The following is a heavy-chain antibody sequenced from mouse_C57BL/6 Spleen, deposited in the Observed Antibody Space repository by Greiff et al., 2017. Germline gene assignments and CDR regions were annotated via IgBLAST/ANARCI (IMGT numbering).Heavy chain of an antibody. CDR2: IDPSDSET. Sequence: QVQLPQPGAELVRPGSSVKLSCKASGYTFTSYWMHWVQQRPIQGLEWIGNIDPSDSETHYNQKFKDKATLTVAKSSSTAYMQLSSLTSEDSAGYYCARGMSNPYYFDYWGQGTTLTVSS. CDR3: ARGMSNPYYFDY. CDR1: GYTFTSYW. D-gene: IGHD2-5*01. J-gene: IGHJ2*01. V-gene: IGHV1-52*01.